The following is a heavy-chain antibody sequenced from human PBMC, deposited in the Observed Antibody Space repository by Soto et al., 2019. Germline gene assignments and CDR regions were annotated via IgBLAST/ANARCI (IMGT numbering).Heavy chain of an antibody. CDR1: DYTFTSYG. V-gene: IGHV1-18*04. J-gene: IGHJ4*02. D-gene: IGHD5-12*01. CDR3: ARINSGYDWPPRDY. Sequence: GASVKVSCKASDYTFTSYGISWVRQAPGQGLEWMGWISAYNGNTNYAQKLQGRVTMTTDTSTSTAYMELRSLRSDDTAVYYCARINSGYDWPPRDYWGQGTLVTVSS. CDR2: ISAYNGNT.